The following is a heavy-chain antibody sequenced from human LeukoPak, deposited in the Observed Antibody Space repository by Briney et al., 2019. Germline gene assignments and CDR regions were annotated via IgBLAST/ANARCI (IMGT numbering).Heavy chain of an antibody. J-gene: IGHJ4*02. CDR1: GGSISSYY. Sequence: SETLSLTCTVSGGSISSYYWSWIRQPPGKGLEWIGYIYYSGSTNYNPSLKSRVTISVDTSKNQFSLKLSSVTAADTAVYYCARGQGATKDFDYWGQETLVTVSS. V-gene: IGHV4-59*08. D-gene: IGHD1-26*01. CDR3: ARGQGATKDFDY. CDR2: IYYSGST.